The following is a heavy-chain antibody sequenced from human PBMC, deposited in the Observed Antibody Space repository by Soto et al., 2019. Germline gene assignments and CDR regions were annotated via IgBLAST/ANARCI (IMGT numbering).Heavy chain of an antibody. V-gene: IGHV3-23*01. J-gene: IGHJ6*02. CDR2: ISGSGGGT. CDR1: AFTFSRHA. D-gene: IGHD3-10*01. CDR3: AKDGIYGSGRSYGMDV. Sequence: LRLSCAASAFTFSRHAMSWVRQAPGKGLDWVSGISGSGGGTYYADSVKGRFTISRDNSKNTLYLQMNSLRAEDTAVYYCAKDGIYGSGRSYGMDVWGQGTTVTVSS.